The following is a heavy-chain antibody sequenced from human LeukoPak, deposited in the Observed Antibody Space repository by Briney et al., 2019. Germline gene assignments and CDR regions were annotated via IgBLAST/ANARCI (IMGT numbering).Heavy chain of an antibody. D-gene: IGHD6-13*01. CDR1: GFPFSNYW. CDR3: ARAPYSSSWYGYLYYFDY. CDR2: INQGGSGK. V-gene: IGHV3-7*03. J-gene: IGHJ4*02. Sequence: GGSLRLSCVASGFPFSNYWMTWVRQAPGKGLEWVANINQGGSGKYYVDSVKGRFTISRDNAKNSLYLQINSLRAEDTAVYFCARAPYSSSWYGYLYYFDYWGQGTLVTVSS.